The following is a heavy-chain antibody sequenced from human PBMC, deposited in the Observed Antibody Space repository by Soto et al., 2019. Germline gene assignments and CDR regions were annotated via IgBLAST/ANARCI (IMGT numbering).Heavy chain of an antibody. J-gene: IGHJ6*02. CDR2: LYWDDDK. CDR3: VQSRCGGDCLEIYSSHAYNGLEV. Sequence: QVTLKESGPTLVKPTQTLTLTCTVSGLSLRTTGVGVGWVRQPPGKALEWLALLYWDDDKRYSPSLRSILTIAKDISEKQVVLTMTNMDTVDTATYYCVQSRCGGDCLEIYSSHAYNGLEVWGQGTKVTVSS. V-gene: IGHV2-5*02. CDR1: GLSLRTTGVG. D-gene: IGHD2-21*02.